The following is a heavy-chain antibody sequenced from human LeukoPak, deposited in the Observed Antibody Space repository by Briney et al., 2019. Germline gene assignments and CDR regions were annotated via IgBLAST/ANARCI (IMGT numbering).Heavy chain of an antibody. CDR1: GFTFSNYW. D-gene: IGHD2-2*01. CDR3: AKGPSVPAAIDY. J-gene: IGHJ4*02. Sequence: GGSLRLSCAASGFTFSNYWMTWVRQAPGKGLEWVANIKQDGNEKYHVDSLKGRFTISRDNSKNTLYLQMNSLRAEDTAVYYCAKGPSVPAAIDYWGQGTLVTVSS. CDR2: IKQDGNEK. V-gene: IGHV3-7*05.